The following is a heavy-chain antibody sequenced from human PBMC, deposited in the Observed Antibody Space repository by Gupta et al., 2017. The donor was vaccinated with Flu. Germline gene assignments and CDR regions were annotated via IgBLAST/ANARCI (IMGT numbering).Heavy chain of an antibody. J-gene: IGHJ6*02. Sequence: EVQLVESGGGLVQPGGSLRLSCAASGFTVSSHYMSWVRQAPGKGLEWVSVIYSGGSTYYADSVKGRFTISRHNSKNTLYLQMNSLRAEDTAVYYCARDAVAGAGYYGMDVWGQGTTVTVSS. D-gene: IGHD3-10*01. V-gene: IGHV3-53*04. CDR2: IYSGGST. CDR1: GFTVSSHY. CDR3: ARDAVAGAGYYGMDV.